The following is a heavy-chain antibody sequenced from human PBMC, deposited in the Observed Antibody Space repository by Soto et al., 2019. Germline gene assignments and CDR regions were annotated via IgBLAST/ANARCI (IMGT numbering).Heavy chain of an antibody. CDR3: ASALYCSGGSCSFDP. CDR2: IYYTGST. Sequence: SETLSLTCTVSGGSVSSGNYYWSWIRQPPGKGLEWIGFIYYTGSTSYNPSLKSRVTISMDTSKSQFSLKLTSVTAADTAVYYCASALYCSGGSCSFDPWGQGTLVTVS. V-gene: IGHV4-61*01. CDR1: GGSVSSGNYY. J-gene: IGHJ5*02. D-gene: IGHD2-15*01.